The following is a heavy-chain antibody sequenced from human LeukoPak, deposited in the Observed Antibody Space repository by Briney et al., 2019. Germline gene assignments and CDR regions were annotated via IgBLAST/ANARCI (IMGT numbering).Heavy chain of an antibody. CDR2: ISYDGSNK. D-gene: IGHD5-24*01. J-gene: IGHJ6*02. CDR1: GFTFSSYA. V-gene: IGHV3-30-3*01. CDR3: ARERVLDDYYYYGMDV. Sequence: GGSLRLSCAASGFTFSSYAMHWVRQAPGKGLEWVAVISYDGSNKYYADSVKGRFTISRDNSKNTLYLQMNSLRAEDTAVYYCARERVLDDYYYYGMDVWGQGTTVTVSS.